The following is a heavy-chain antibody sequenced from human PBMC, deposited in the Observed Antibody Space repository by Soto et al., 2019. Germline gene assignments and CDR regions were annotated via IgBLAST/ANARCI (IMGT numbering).Heavy chain of an antibody. CDR3: APHTLDTGMPSGY. J-gene: IGHJ4*02. V-gene: IGHV1-18*01. Sequence: QVQLVQSGAEVREPGASVKVSCKASGYTFTNYGVSWVRQAPGQGLEWMGRIGGYKGNTNYAQKLQGRVTLTTDTXTSTAYMELRSLRSDDTAVYYCAPHTLDTGMPSGYWGQGTLVTVSS. D-gene: IGHD5-18*01. CDR2: IGGYKGNT. CDR1: GYTFTNYG.